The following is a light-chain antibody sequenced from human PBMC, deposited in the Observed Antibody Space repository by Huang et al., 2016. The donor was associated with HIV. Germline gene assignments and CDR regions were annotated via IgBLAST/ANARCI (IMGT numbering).Light chain of an antibody. CDR1: QSINTY. CDR2: AAS. V-gene: IGKV1-39*01. CDR3: QQTYTIPGT. Sequence: DIQLTQSPSSLSASVGDRVTITCRTSQSINTYLNWYRQEPGEPPRLLIYAASTVHSGVSTRFRGRGSGTDFTLTINNLQAEDFAIYFCQQTYTIPGTFGQGTKLQI. J-gene: IGKJ2*02.